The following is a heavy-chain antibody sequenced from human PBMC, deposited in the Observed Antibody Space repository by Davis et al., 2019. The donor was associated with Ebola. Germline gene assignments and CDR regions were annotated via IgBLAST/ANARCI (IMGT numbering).Heavy chain of an antibody. CDR1: GFTFSSYS. CDR2: ISSSSSYI. V-gene: IGHV3-21*01. J-gene: IGHJ5*02. CDR3: ARDVYYYGSGSYYTAFDP. D-gene: IGHD3-10*01. Sequence: PGGSLRLSCAASGFTFSSYSMNWVRQAPGKGLEWVSSISSSSSYIYYADSVKGRFTISRDNAKNSLYLQMNSLRAKDTAVYYCARDVYYYGSGSYYTAFDPWGQGTLVTVSS.